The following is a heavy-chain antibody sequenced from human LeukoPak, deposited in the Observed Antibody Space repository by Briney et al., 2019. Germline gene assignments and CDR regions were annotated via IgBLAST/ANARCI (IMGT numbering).Heavy chain of an antibody. Sequence: GGSLRLSCAASGFTFSSYEMNWVRQAPGKGPEWVSYISSSGSTIYYADSVKGRFTISRDNAKNSLYLQMNSLRAEDTAVYYCARGTKLRERGYSGYDSQCGFHPRCKNWFDPWGQGTLVTVSS. D-gene: IGHD5-12*01. CDR3: ARGTKLRERGYSGYDSQCGFHPRCKNWFDP. V-gene: IGHV3-48*03. CDR1: GFTFSSYE. CDR2: ISSSGSTI. J-gene: IGHJ5*02.